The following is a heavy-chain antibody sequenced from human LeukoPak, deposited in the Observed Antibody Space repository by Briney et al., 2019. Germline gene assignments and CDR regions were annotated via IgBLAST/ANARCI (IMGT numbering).Heavy chain of an antibody. J-gene: IGHJ4*02. V-gene: IGHV3-23*01. CDR1: GFTFSTYA. CDR2: LSGNGNTI. D-gene: IGHD6-13*01. Sequence: QSGGSLRLSCAASGFTFSTYAMSWVRQAPGKGRECVSALSGNGNTIYYADSVKGRFTISRDNSKNTLYLQMNSLSAEDTAVYYCARAYSGSGIAAAGILDYWGQGTLVTVSS. CDR3: ARAYSGSGIAAAGILDY.